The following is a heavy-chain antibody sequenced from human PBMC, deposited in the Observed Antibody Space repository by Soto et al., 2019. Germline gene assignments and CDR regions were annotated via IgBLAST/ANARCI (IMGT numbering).Heavy chain of an antibody. V-gene: IGHV3-48*03. CDR3: ARDEYRSGWHDYYYGMDV. CDR1: GFTFSSYE. Sequence: EVQLVESGGGLVQPGGSLRLSCAASGFTFSSYEMTWVRQAPGKGLEWVSYISSSGSTIYYADSVKGRFTISRDNAKNSLYLQMNSLRAEDTAVSYCARDEYRSGWHDYYYGMDVWGQGTTVTVSS. D-gene: IGHD6-19*01. J-gene: IGHJ6*02. CDR2: ISSSGSTI.